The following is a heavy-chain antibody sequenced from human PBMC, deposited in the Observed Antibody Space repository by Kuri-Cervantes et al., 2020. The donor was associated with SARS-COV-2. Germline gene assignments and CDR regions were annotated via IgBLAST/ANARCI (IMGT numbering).Heavy chain of an antibody. CDR1: GFTFSSYS. CDR2: ITRTSSYI. V-gene: IGHV3-21*01. D-gene: IGHD4-11*01. CDR3: AREDGKALQDPRLWDY. J-gene: IGHJ4*02. Sequence: GESLKISCAASGFTFSSYSMSWVRQAPGKGLEWVSSITRTSSYIYYADSVKGRFTISRDNAKNSLYLQMNSLRAEDTAVYYCAREDGKALQDPRLWDYWGQGTLVTVSS.